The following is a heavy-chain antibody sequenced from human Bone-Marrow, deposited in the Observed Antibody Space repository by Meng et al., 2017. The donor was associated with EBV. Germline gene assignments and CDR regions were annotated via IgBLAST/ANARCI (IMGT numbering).Heavy chain of an antibody. V-gene: IGHV3-11*01. CDR3: ANEGGELKG. Sequence: VQWWRSGGRLVKPGVSLRPSCAASGFSFIDYYLGWSLQGPGKGLGWVSYISSIGSTIYYADSVKGRFTISRENAKNSLYLQMDSLRAEDTAVYYCANEGGELKGWGQGTLVTVSS. CDR1: GFSFIDYY. D-gene: IGHD1-26*01. J-gene: IGHJ4*02. CDR2: ISSIGSTI.